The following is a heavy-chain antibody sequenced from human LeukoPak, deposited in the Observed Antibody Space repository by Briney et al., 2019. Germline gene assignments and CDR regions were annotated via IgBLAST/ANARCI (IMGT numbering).Heavy chain of an antibody. D-gene: IGHD2-21*02. Sequence: SETLSLTCTVSGGSVRSCDYYWSWIRQPPGKGLGWIGYIFYSGSTYYNPSLKSRVTISVDTSKNQFSLKLSSVTAADTAVYYCARDGREYCGGDCYSLNGMDVWGQGTTVTVSS. J-gene: IGHJ6*02. V-gene: IGHV4-30-4*01. CDR3: ARDGREYCGGDCYSLNGMDV. CDR2: IFYSGST. CDR1: GGSVRSCDYY.